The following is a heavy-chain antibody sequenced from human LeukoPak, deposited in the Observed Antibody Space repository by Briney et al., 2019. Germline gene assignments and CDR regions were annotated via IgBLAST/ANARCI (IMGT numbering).Heavy chain of an antibody. Sequence: GGSPRLSCAASGFTFSGCWMSWLRQAPGKGLEWVANIKQDGTEKYYVDSVKGRFIISRDNAKNSLYLQMNSLRAEDTAVYYCARDGSGWSVYWGQGTLVTVSS. J-gene: IGHJ4*02. CDR3: ARDGSGWSVY. D-gene: IGHD6-19*01. CDR1: GFTFSGCW. V-gene: IGHV3-7*01. CDR2: IKQDGTEK.